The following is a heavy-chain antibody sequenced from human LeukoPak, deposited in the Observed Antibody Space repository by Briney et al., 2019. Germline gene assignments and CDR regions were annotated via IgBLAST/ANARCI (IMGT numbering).Heavy chain of an antibody. J-gene: IGHJ3*02. CDR3: ARDPLGATRGGIGDAFDI. V-gene: IGHV3-33*01. CDR2: IWYDGSNK. D-gene: IGHD1-26*01. Sequence: PGGSLRLSCAASGSTFSSYGMHWVRQAPGKGLEWVAVIWYDGSNKYYADSVKGRFTISRDNSKNTLYLQMNSLRAEDTAVYYCARDPLGATRGGIGDAFDIWGQGTMVTVSS. CDR1: GSTFSSYG.